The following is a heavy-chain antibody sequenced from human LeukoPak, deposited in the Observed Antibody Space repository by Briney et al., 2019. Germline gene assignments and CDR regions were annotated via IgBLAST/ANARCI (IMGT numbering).Heavy chain of an antibody. CDR1: GGSPGSDY. Sequence: SETLSLTCSVSGGSPGSDYWSWIRHPPGRGLEWIGYIYYSGSTNYNPSLKSRVTISVDTSKNQFSLKLSSVTAADTAVYYCARLRDGYSNWFDPWGQGTLVTVSS. J-gene: IGHJ5*02. D-gene: IGHD5-24*01. CDR3: ARLRDGYSNWFDP. V-gene: IGHV4-59*08. CDR2: IYYSGST.